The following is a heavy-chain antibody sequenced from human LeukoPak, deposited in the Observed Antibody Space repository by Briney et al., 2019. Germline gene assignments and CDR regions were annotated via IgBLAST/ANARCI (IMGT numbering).Heavy chain of an antibody. CDR2: ISAYNGNT. D-gene: IGHD1-1*01. CDR1: GYTFTSYG. J-gene: IGHJ4*02. Sequence: GASVTVSCKASGYTFTSYGISWVRQAPGQGLKWMGWISAYNGNTNYAQKLQGNVTMTTDPPTSTVYVELRSLKSDDTAVYYCSKAGSDYGDYWGQGTLVTVSS. V-gene: IGHV1-18*01. CDR3: SKAGSDYGDY.